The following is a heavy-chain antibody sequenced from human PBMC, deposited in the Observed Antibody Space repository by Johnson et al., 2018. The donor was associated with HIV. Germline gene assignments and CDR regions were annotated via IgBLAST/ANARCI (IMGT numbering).Heavy chain of an antibody. J-gene: IGHJ3*02. V-gene: IGHV3-30*04. CDR2: ISYDGSNK. CDR1: GFTFTFYA. Sequence: QVQLVESGGGLVQPGRSLRLSCAASGFTFTFYAMHWVRQAPGKGLEWVAVISYDGSNKYYADSVKGRFTISRDNSKNTLYLQMNSMRAEDTAVYYCARDLGNWDSPRSAFDIWGQGTMVTVSS. D-gene: IGHD1/OR15-1a*01. CDR3: ARDLGNWDSPRSAFDI.